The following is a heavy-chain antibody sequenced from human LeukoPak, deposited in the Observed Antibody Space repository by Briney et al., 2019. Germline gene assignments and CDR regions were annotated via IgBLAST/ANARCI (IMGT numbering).Heavy chain of an antibody. J-gene: IGHJ4*02. CDR2: IRQDGSKI. CDR3: ASCSSTNCY. D-gene: IGHD2-2*01. V-gene: IGHV3-7*01. CDR1: GFTFSTYW. Sequence: GGSLRLSCAASGFTFSTYWMSWVRQAPGKGLEWVANIRQDGSKIYYVDSVKGRFTISRDNAKNSLYLQMNNLRAEDTAVYYCASCSSTNCYWGQGTLVTVSS.